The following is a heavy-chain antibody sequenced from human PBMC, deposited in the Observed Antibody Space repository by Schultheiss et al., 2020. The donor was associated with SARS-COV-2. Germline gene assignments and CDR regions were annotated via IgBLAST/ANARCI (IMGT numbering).Heavy chain of an antibody. CDR3: ARDLGLQTTVTYDY. Sequence: ASVKVSCKASGYTFTSYAMHWVRQAPGQRLEWMGWINPNSGGTNYAQKLQGRVTMTRDTSTSTVYMELSSLRSEDTAVYYCARDLGLQTTVTYDYWGQGTLVTVSS. CDR2: INPNSGGT. CDR1: GYTFTSYA. D-gene: IGHD4-17*01. J-gene: IGHJ4*02. V-gene: IGHV1-2*02.